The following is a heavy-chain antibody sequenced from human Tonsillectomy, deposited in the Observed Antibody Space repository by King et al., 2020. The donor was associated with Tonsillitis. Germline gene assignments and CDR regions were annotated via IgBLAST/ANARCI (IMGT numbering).Heavy chain of an antibody. CDR1: GYTFTDYY. Sequence: VQLVQSGAEVEKPGASMKVSCKASGYTFTDYYMHWVRQAPGQGLEWMGWINPGTGGTYFAQKFQGRVTMTRDTSVSTAYMELSSLTSDDTAVYYCARKEYSTSLDYWGQGTLVTVSS. V-gene: IGHV1-2*02. CDR2: INPGTGGT. J-gene: IGHJ4*02. D-gene: IGHD6-6*01. CDR3: ARKEYSTSLDY.